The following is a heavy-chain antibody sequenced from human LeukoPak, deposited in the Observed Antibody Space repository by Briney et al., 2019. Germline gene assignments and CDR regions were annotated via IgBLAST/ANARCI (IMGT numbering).Heavy chain of an antibody. Sequence: SETLSLTCTVSGGPLSSGDYHWSWIRQPPGTGLEWIGYSYYCGSTYYNPALKSRVTLSVDTSKNQFSLKLSSVTAGDTAVYYCAREGIAAAGTDFDYWGQGTLVTVSS. CDR3: AREGIAAAGTDFDY. CDR2: SYYCGST. D-gene: IGHD6-13*01. CDR1: GGPLSSGDYH. J-gene: IGHJ4*02. V-gene: IGHV4-30-4*01.